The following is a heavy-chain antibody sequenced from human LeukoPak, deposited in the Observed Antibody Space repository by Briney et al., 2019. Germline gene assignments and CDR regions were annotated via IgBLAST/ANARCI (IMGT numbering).Heavy chain of an antibody. CDR2: ISGSGGST. Sequence: GGSLRLSCAASGFTFSSYAMSWVRQAPGKGLEWVSAISGSGGSTYYADSVKGRFTISRHNSKNTLYLQMNSLRAEDTAVYYCAKTDYGDSYFDYWGQGTLVTVSS. J-gene: IGHJ4*02. CDR3: AKTDYGDSYFDY. CDR1: GFTFSSYA. D-gene: IGHD4-17*01. V-gene: IGHV3-23*01.